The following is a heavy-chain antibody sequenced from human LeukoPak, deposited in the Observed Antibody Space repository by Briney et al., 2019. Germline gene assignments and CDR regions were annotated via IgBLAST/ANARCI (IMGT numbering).Heavy chain of an antibody. CDR2: LTASGGST. V-gene: IGHV3-23*01. CDR1: GFTFSSYA. D-gene: IGHD2-21*01. CDR3: ANVHISFDY. Sequence: GGSLRLSCAASGFTFSSYAMSWVRQAPGKGLEWVSALTASGGSTYYADSVNGRFTISRDNSKNTLFLQMNSLRAEDTAVYYCANVHISFDYWGQGTLVTVSS. J-gene: IGHJ4*02.